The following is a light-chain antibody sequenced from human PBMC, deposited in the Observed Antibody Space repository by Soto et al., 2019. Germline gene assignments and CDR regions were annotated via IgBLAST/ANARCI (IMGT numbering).Light chain of an antibody. CDR3: QQNYSATWT. CDR1: QGLSTY. CDR2: AAS. J-gene: IGKJ1*01. Sequence: DIQRTQSPSTLSASVGDTVTITCRASQGLSTYLNWYQQKPGKAPKLLIYAASTLQSAVPSTFSGSGSQTDFTLTISSLKPEDFETYYCQQNYSATWTFGQGTKVDI. V-gene: IGKV1-39*01.